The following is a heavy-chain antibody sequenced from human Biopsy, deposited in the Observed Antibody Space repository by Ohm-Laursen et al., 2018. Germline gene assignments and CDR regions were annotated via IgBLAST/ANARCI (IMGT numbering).Heavy chain of an antibody. CDR3: ATDGAGSYNEN. CDR2: ISGSGVTK. CDR1: GFTFPSFT. D-gene: IGHD3-10*01. Sequence: SLRLSCAASGFTFPSFTMSWIRQAPGKGLEWLSYISGSGVTKMYADSVKGRFTVSRENAKNSLYLEMNNLTVEDTAVYYCATDGAGSYNENWGQGTLVSVSS. J-gene: IGHJ4*02. V-gene: IGHV3-11*01.